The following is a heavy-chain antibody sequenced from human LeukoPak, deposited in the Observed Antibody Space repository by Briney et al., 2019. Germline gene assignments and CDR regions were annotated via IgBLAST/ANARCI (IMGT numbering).Heavy chain of an antibody. CDR1: GFTFRSYW. CDR3: ANGGTYSSGP. CDR2: IKQDGSEK. V-gene: IGHV3-7*01. J-gene: IGHJ5*02. D-gene: IGHD3-22*01. Sequence: GGSLRLSCAGSGFTFRSYWMSWVRQAPGKGLEWVANIKQDGSEKYYVDSVKGRFTISRDNAKNSLYLQINSLRAEDTAVYYCANGGTYSSGPWGQGTLVTVSS.